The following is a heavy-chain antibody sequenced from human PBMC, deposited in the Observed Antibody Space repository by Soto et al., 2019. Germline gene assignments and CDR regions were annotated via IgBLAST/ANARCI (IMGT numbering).Heavy chain of an antibody. CDR3: ARGEGVEVAGTTVYLYYGMDV. Sequence: QVQLVQSGAEVKKPGSSVKVSCKASGGTFWKYAVSWVRQAPGQGLEWMGGIIPISGTATYAQKFQGRRTSFVDESTTTGYRVLRSLRSEDTAVYYCARGEGVEVAGTTVYLYYGMDVWGQGTTVTVSS. CDR2: IIPISGTA. J-gene: IGHJ6*02. CDR1: GGTFWKYA. D-gene: IGHD6-19*01. V-gene: IGHV1-69*01.